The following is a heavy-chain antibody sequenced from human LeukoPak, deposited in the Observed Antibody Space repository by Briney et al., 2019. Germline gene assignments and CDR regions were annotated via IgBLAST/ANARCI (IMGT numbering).Heavy chain of an antibody. J-gene: IGHJ4*02. CDR2: IKQDGSEK. CDR3: ATLPSSRGVIKRFDY. D-gene: IGHD3-10*01. CDR1: GFTFSSYW. V-gene: IGHV3-7*03. Sequence: GGSLRLSCAASGFTFSSYWMSWVRQAPGKGLEWVPNIKQDGSEKYYVDSVKGRFTISRDNAKNSLYLQMNSLRAEDTAVYYCATLPSSRGVIKRFDYWGQGTLVTVSS.